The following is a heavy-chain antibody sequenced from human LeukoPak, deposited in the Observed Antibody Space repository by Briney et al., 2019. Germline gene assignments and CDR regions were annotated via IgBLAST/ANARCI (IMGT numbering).Heavy chain of an antibody. J-gene: IGHJ5*02. CDR3: ARAKYYYDSGSYYPHNWFDP. CDR1: GFIFSDYY. Sequence: GGSLRLSCAASGFIFSDYYMTWIRQAPGKGLEWVSYISSSGFAIYYADSVKGRFTISRDNAKKSLYLQMNSLRAEDTAVYYCARAKYYYDSGSYYPHNWFDPWGQGTLVTVSS. CDR2: ISSSGFAI. V-gene: IGHV3-11*01. D-gene: IGHD3-10*01.